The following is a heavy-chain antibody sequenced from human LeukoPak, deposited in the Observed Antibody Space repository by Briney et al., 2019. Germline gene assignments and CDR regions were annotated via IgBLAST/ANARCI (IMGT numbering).Heavy chain of an antibody. CDR3: AKDPLWFGSLPINFDY. Sequence: GRSLRLSCAASGFTFSSYGMHWVRQAPGKGLEWVAVISYDGSNKYYADSVKGRFTISRDNSKNTLYLQMNSLRAEDTAVYYCAKDPLWFGSLPINFDYWGQGPLVTVSS. D-gene: IGHD3-10*01. CDR1: GFTFSSYG. J-gene: IGHJ4*02. V-gene: IGHV3-30*18. CDR2: ISYDGSNK.